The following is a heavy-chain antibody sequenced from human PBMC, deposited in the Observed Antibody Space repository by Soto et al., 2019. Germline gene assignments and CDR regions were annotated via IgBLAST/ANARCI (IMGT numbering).Heavy chain of an antibody. J-gene: IGHJ6*02. CDR2: IWYDGSNK. D-gene: IGHD3-3*01. V-gene: IGHV3-33*01. CDR3: ARDGGPYDFWSGYYSYYYGMDV. Sequence: SLRLSCAASGFTFSSYGMHWVRQAPGKGLEWVAVIWYDGSNKYYADSVKGRFTISRDNSKNTLYLQMNSLRAEDTAVYYCARDGGPYDFWSGYYSYYYGMDVWGQGTTVTVSS. CDR1: GFTFSSYG.